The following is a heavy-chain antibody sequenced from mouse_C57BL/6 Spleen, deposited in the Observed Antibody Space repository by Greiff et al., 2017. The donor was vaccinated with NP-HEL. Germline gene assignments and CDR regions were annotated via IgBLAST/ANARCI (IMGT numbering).Heavy chain of an antibody. CDR3: ARSNSYAMDY. V-gene: IGHV1-81*01. CDR2: IYPRSGNT. CDR1: GYTFTSYG. J-gene: IGHJ4*01. Sequence: VQLQQSGAELARPGASVKLSCKASGYTFTSYGISWVKQRTGQGLELIGEIYPRSGNTYYNEKFKGKATLTADKSSSTAYMELRSLTSEESAVYFCARSNSYAMDYWGQGTSVTVSS.